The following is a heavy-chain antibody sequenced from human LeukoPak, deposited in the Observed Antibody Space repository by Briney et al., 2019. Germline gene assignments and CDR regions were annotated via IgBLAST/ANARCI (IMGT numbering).Heavy chain of an antibody. V-gene: IGHV4-34*01. Sequence: SETLSLTCAVYGGSFSGHYWTWIRQPPGKGLEWIGEINHRGYTNYNPSLKGRVTISVDTSKNQFSLQLTSVTAADTAVYYCARGQGYNWNKRWFDLWGQGALVTVSS. CDR1: GGSFSGHY. CDR3: ARGQGYNWNKRWFDL. CDR2: INHRGYT. J-gene: IGHJ5*02. D-gene: IGHD1/OR15-1a*01.